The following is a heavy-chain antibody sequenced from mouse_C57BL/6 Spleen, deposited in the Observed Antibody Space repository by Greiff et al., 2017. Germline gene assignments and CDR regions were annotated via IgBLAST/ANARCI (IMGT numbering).Heavy chain of an antibody. V-gene: IGHV1-82*01. CDR2: IYPGDGDT. CDR1: GYAFSSSW. J-gene: IGHJ2*01. D-gene: IGHD4-1*01. Sequence: QVTLKVSGPELVKPGASVKISCKASGYAFSSSWMNWVKQRPGKGLEWIGRIYPGDGDTNYNGKFKGKATLTADKSSSTAYMQLSSLTSEDSAVYFCALTGTFYYFDCWGQGTTLTVSS. CDR3: ALTGTFYYFDC.